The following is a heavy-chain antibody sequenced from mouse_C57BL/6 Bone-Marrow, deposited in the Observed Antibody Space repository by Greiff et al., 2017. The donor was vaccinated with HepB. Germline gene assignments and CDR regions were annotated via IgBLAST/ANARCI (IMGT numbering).Heavy chain of an antibody. V-gene: IGHV1-5*01. Sequence: EVMLVESGTVLARPGASVKMSCKTSGYTFTSYWMHWVKQRPGQGLEWIGAIYPGNSDTSYNQKFKGKAKLTAVTSASTAYMELSSLTNEDSAVYYCTRSKPGGYAMDYWGQGTSVTVSS. J-gene: IGHJ4*01. CDR3: TRSKPGGYAMDY. CDR2: IYPGNSDT. CDR1: GYTFTSYW.